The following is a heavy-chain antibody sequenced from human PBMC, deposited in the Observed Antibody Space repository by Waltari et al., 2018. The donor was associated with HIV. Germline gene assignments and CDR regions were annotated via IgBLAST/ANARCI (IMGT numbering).Heavy chain of an antibody. D-gene: IGHD2-21*02. J-gene: IGHJ4*02. V-gene: IGHV1-46*03. CDR1: GYTFTSYY. CDR3: ARGGIVVVTPFYYFDY. CDR2: INPSGGST. Sequence: QVQLVQSGAEVKKPGASVKVSCKASGYTFTSYYMHWVRQAPGQGLEWMGIINPSGGSTSYAQKFQGRVTMTRDTSTSTVYMELSSLRSEDTAVFYCARGGIVVVTPFYYFDYWGQGTLVTVSS.